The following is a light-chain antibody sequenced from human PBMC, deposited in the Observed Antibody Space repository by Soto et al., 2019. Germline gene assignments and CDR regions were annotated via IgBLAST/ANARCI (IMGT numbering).Light chain of an antibody. Sequence: QSVLTQPASVSGSPGQSITISCTGTSNDVGGYNYVSWYQHHPGKAPKLMIYEVSDRPSGVSNRFSGSKSGNTASLTISGLQAEDEADYYCSSYTGSNIRYVFGAGIKVIVL. V-gene: IGLV2-14*01. J-gene: IGLJ1*01. CDR1: SNDVGGYNY. CDR3: SSYTGSNIRYV. CDR2: EVS.